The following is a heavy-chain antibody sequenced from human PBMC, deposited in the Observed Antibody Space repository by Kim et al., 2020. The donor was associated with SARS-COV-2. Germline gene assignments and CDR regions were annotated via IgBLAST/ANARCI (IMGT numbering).Heavy chain of an antibody. V-gene: IGHV3-23*01. CDR1: GFVFSNYA. D-gene: IGHD3-10*01. CDR2: ITAGGDRT. Sequence: LSLTCAASGFVFSNYALSWVRQAPGEGLEWVSAITAGGDRTFFADSVKGRFIISRDNSQSTLYLQMNSLGVEDTAMYYCGTSTMVRGAPLWGQGTLV. J-gene: IGHJ4*02. CDR3: GTSTMVRGAPL.